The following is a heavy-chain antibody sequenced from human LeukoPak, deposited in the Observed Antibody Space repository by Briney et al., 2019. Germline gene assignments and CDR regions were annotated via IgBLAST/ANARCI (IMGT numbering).Heavy chain of an antibody. CDR3: AELGITMIGGV. J-gene: IGHJ6*04. Sequence: GGSLRLSCAASGFSISTYWIHWVRQAPGKGLEWVANIKQDGSEKYYVDSVKGRFTISRDNAKNSLYLQMNSLRAEDTAVYYCAELGITMIGGVWGKGTTVTISS. D-gene: IGHD3-10*02. V-gene: IGHV3-7*01. CDR2: IKQDGSEK. CDR1: GFSISTYW.